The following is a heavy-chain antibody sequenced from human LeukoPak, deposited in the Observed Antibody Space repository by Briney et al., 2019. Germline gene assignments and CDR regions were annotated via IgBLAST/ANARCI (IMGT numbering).Heavy chain of an antibody. J-gene: IGHJ4*02. CDR2: ISSRSSYI. V-gene: IGHV3-21*01. Sequence: GGSLRLSCAASGFTFSSYAMSWVRQAPGKGLEWVSSISSRSSYIYYADSVKGRFTISRDNTKNSLYLEMNSLRAEDTAVYYCARDSSGWRRFDYWGQGTLVTVSS. CDR1: GFTFSSYA. D-gene: IGHD6-19*01. CDR3: ARDSSGWRRFDY.